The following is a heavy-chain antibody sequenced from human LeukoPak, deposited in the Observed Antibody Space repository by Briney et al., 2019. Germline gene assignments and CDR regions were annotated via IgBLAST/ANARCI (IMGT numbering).Heavy chain of an antibody. V-gene: IGHV5-51*01. CDR3: ARRAYCGGDCYTDY. Sequence: GESLKISCKGSGYSFSSYWIGWVRQMPGKGLEWMGMIYPGDSDTRYSPSFQGQVTISADKSISTAYLQWNSLKASDTAMYYCARRAYCGGDCYTDYWGQGTLVTVSS. CDR1: GYSFSSYW. J-gene: IGHJ4*02. D-gene: IGHD2-21*02. CDR2: IYPGDSDT.